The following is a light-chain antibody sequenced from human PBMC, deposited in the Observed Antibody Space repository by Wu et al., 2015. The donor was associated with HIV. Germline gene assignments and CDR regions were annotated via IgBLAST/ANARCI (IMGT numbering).Light chain of an antibody. CDR2: DAS. J-gene: IGKJ4*01. CDR3: QQYYDWPPVT. V-gene: IGKV3-15*01. CDR1: QSVSSK. Sequence: EIVMTQSPATLSVSPGERATLSCRASQSVSSKFAWYQQKPGQAPRLLIYDASTRATGIPSRFSGSGSGTEFTLTINNVQPEDLAVYFCQQYYDWPPVTFGGGTKVEIK.